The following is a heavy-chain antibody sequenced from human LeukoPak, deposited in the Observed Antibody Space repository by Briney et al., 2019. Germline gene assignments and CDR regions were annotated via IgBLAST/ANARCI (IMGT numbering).Heavy chain of an antibody. CDR1: GGSISSYF. Sequence: SETLSLTCTVSGGSISSYFWSWIRQPPGKGLEWIGYIYYSGSTNYNPSLKSRVTISVDKSKNQFSLKLSSVTAADTAVYYCARDAGYCSSTSCYTPWGQGTMVTVSS. CDR3: ARDAGYCSSTSCYTP. D-gene: IGHD2-2*02. J-gene: IGHJ3*01. CDR2: IYYSGST. V-gene: IGHV4-59*12.